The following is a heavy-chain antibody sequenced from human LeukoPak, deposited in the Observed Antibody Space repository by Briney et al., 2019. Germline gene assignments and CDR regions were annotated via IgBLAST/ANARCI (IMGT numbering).Heavy chain of an antibody. J-gene: IGHJ2*01. CDR3: ATPKQEGKGRWYHDL. CDR2: IGQDGSEQ. V-gene: IGHV3-7*01. CDR1: GFSFSKYW. D-gene: IGHD1-26*01. Sequence: GGSLRLSCLASGFSFSKYWMTWARQSPGKGLEWLANIGQDGSEQKYVDSVKGRFTISRDNAKNSLYLQMNRLRVEDTAVYYCATPKQEGKGRWYHDLRGHGTMVTVSP.